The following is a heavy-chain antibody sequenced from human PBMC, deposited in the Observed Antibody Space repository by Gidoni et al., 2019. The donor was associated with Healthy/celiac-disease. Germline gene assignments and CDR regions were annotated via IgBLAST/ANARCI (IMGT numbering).Heavy chain of an antibody. CDR3: ATVYGDRPYYDSSGYRDY. J-gene: IGHJ4*02. Sequence: QVQPQQWGAGLLQPSETLSLTCAPSGWSFSGCYWSWSRQPPGKGLEWIGVINHSGSTNYNPSLKSRVTISVDTSKNQFSLKLSSVTAADTAVYYCATVYGDRPYYDSSGYRDYWGQGTLVTVSS. CDR1: GWSFSGCY. V-gene: IGHV4-34*01. D-gene: IGHD3-22*01. CDR2: INHSGST.